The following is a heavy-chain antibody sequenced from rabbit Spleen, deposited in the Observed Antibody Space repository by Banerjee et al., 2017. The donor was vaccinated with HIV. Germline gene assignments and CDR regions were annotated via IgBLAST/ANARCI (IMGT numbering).Heavy chain of an antibody. CDR3: ARGANYNDDGANL. CDR2: IYAGSGDNT. CDR1: GIDFSDGYY. J-gene: IGHJ4*01. Sequence: QEQLVESGGGLVQPGGSLKLSCKASGIDFSDGYYMCWVRQAPGKGLEWIGCIYAGSGDNTYYASWARGRFTISKTSSTTVTLQMTSLTAADTGTYFCARGANYNDDGANLWGPGTLVTVS. D-gene: IGHD1-1*01. V-gene: IGHV1S45*01.